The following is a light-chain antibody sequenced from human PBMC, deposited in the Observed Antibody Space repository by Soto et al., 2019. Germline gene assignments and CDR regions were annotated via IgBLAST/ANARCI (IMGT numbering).Light chain of an antibody. CDR3: GTWESSLRAYV. CDR2: DNY. J-gene: IGLJ1*01. CDR1: NSNIGYNF. Sequence: QSVLTQPPSVSADPGQKVTISCSGRNSNIGYNFVSWYQQLPGTAPKLLIYDNYIRPSGVPDRFSGSKSGTSATLGITGLQTGDEADYYCGTWESSLRAYVLGTGTKVTVL. V-gene: IGLV1-51*01.